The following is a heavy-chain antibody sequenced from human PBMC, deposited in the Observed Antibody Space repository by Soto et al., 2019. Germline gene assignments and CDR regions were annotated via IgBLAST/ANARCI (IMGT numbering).Heavy chain of an antibody. CDR1: GGSISSSSYY. V-gene: IGHV4-39*01. CDR3: ASGCSSTSCYPGGDY. CDR2: IYYSGST. Sequence: SDTLSLTCTVSGGSISSSSYYWGWIRQPPGKGLEWIGSIYYSGSTYYNPSLKSRVTISVDTSKNQFSLKLSSVTAADTAVYYCASGCSSTSCYPGGDYWGQGTLVTVSS. J-gene: IGHJ4*02. D-gene: IGHD2-2*01.